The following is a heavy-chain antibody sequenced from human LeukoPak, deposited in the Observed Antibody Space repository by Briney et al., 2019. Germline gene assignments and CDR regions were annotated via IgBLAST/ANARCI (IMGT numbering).Heavy chain of an antibody. CDR2: ITGSGGTT. CDR1: GFIFSSYS. J-gene: IGHJ4*02. Sequence: GGSLRLSCAASGFIFSSYSMTWVRQAPGKGLEWVSTITGSGGTTYYADSVKGRFTISRDKFRNTLHLQMNSLRAEDTAVYYCAKDSLTALRYFDYWGQGTLVTVSS. D-gene: IGHD3-16*02. V-gene: IGHV3-23*01. CDR3: AKDSLTALRYFDY.